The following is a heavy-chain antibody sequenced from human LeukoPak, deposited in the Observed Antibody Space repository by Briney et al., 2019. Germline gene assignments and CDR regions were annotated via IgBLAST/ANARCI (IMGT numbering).Heavy chain of an antibody. Sequence: GGSLRLSCAASGFTFSNFWMHWVRQAPEMGLVWVSRINTDGSRTNSVKGRFTISRDNAKNTLYLQMNSLRAEDTAVYYCASSHSGSCYDYWGQGTLVTVSS. V-gene: IGHV3-74*01. D-gene: IGHD6-13*01. CDR3: ASSHSGSCYDY. CDR1: GFTFSNFW. J-gene: IGHJ4*02. CDR2: INTDGSRT.